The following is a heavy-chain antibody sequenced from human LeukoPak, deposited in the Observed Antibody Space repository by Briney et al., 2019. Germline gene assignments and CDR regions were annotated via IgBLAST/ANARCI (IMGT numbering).Heavy chain of an antibody. D-gene: IGHD3-16*01. J-gene: IGHJ6*02. CDR3: AREGGGPYYYYYGMDV. CDR1: GGSISSHY. CDR2: IYYSGST. Sequence: SETLSLTCTVSGGSISSHYWSWIRQPPGKGLEWIGYIYYSGSTYYNPSLKSRLTISVDTSKNQFSLSLSSVTAADTAVYYCAREGGGPYYYYYGMDVWGQGTTVTVSS. V-gene: IGHV4-59*11.